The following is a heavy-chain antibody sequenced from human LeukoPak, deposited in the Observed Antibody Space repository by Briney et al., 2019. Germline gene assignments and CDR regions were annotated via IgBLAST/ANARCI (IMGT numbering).Heavy chain of an antibody. D-gene: IGHD2-15*01. CDR1: GFTFSNAW. CDR3: TTEGYCSGGDCYSYDN. CDR2: VKSKADDGTT. V-gene: IGHV3-15*01. J-gene: IGHJ4*02. Sequence: NPGGSLRLSCAASGFTFSNAWMNWVRQAPGKGLEWVGRVKSKADDGTTNYAAPVQGRFTISRDDSKNTLSLQMNSLKTEDTAVYYCTTEGYCSGGDCYSYDNWGQGTLVTVSS.